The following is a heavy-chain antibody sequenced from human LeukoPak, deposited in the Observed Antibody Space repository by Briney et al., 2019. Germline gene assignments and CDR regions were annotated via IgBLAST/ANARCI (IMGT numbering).Heavy chain of an antibody. D-gene: IGHD5-18*01. J-gene: IGHJ4*02. CDR2: IYHSGST. Sequence: SETLSLTCTVSGVSISNYYWSWIQQPPGKGLEWIGYIYHSGSTYYNPSLKSRVTISVDRSKNQFSLKLSSVTAADTAVYYCAGVVFGRGYSYGYVLDYWGQGTLVTVSS. CDR3: AGVVFGRGYSYGYVLDY. V-gene: IGHV4-59*12. CDR1: GVSISNYY.